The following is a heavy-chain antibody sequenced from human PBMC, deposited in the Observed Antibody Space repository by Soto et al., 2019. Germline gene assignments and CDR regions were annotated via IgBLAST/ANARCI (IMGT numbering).Heavy chain of an antibody. Sequence: EVQLVESGGGLVKPGGSLRLSCAASGFTFSRYGMNWLRQAPGKGLEWVASISSSTSYVYYADSVKGRFSTSRDNAKKILYLEMYALRTEYTAVYYCARDPAEGRVGNWFESWGQGTLVTVSS. CDR2: ISSSTSYV. CDR1: GFTFSRYG. V-gene: IGHV3-21*01. D-gene: IGHD2-2*01. CDR3: ARDPAEGRVGNWFES. J-gene: IGHJ5*01.